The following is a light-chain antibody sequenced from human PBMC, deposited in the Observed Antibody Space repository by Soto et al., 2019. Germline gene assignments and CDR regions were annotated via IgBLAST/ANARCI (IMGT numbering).Light chain of an antibody. CDR2: KVS. Sequence: EIVMTQSPLSLPVTPGEPSSISCISSQSLLHSNGYNYLDWYLQKPGQSPRLLIYKVSDRFSGVPDRFSGSGAGTDFTLTISRVEAEDVGVYYCMQATQSSWTFGQGTKVDVK. CDR3: MQATQSSWT. V-gene: IGKV2-28*01. J-gene: IGKJ1*01. CDR1: QSLLHSNGYNY.